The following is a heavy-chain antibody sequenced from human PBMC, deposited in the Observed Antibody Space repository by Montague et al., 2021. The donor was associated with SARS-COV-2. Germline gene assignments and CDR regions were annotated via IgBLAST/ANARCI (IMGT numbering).Heavy chain of an antibody. D-gene: IGHD1-1*01. Sequence: SETLSLTCTVSGGSISSYYWSWIRLPPGKGLEWIGYIYNSGSTNYNPSLKSRGTISVDTSKNQFSLRLNSVTAADTAVDYCARHTPGYSYFYYLDVWGKGTTVTVSS. CDR2: IYNSGST. CDR1: GGSISSYY. CDR3: ARHTPGYSYFYYLDV. V-gene: IGHV4-59*01. J-gene: IGHJ6*03.